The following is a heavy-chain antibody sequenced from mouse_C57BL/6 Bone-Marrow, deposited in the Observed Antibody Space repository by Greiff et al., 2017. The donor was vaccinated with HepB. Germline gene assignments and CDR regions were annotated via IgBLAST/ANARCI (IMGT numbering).Heavy chain of an antibody. CDR3: ARGENSSGYGYAMDY. D-gene: IGHD3-2*02. CDR1: GYTFTSYW. CDR2: IHPNSGST. Sequence: QVQLQQPGAELVKPGASVKLSCKASGYTFTSYWMHWVKQRPGQGLEWIGMIHPNSGSTNYNEKFKSKATLTVDKSSSTAYMQLSSRTSEDSAVYYCARGENSSGYGYAMDYWGQGTSVTVSS. J-gene: IGHJ4*01. V-gene: IGHV1-64*01.